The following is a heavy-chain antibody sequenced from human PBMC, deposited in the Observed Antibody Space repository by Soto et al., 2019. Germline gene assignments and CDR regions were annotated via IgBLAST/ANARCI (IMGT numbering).Heavy chain of an antibody. V-gene: IGHV3-72*01. D-gene: IGHD6-19*01. CDR2: IRRKANSYTT. CDR3: AMLGGWSGGSSGMDV. Sequence: EVQLVESGGGLVQPGGSLRLSCAASGLIFSDYHMDWVRQAPGKGLEWVGRIRRKANSYTTEYDAPVKGRFTISRDDSKNSLYLQRNSLKSEDTDVYYCAMLGGWSGGSSGMDVWGQGTTVTVSS. CDR1: GLIFSDYH. J-gene: IGHJ6*02.